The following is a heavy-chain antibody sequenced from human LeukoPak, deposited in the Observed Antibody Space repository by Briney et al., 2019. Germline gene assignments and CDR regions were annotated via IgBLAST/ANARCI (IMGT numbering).Heavy chain of an antibody. CDR3: ARFAYGSDYFPGHY. J-gene: IGHJ4*02. Sequence: EESLKISCKTSGYSFSNYWIGWVRQMPGKGLEWMGIIYPGKSDTRYSPSFQGQVTISADKSISTAYLQWSSLKASDTAMYYCARFAYGSDYFPGHYWGQGTLVTVSS. D-gene: IGHD2-21*02. CDR1: GYSFSNYW. V-gene: IGHV5-51*01. CDR2: IYPGKSDT.